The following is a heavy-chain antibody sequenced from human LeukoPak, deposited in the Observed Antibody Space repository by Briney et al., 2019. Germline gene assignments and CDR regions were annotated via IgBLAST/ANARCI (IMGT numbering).Heavy chain of an antibody. D-gene: IGHD3-22*01. J-gene: IGHJ4*02. CDR1: GGSISSYY. V-gene: IGHV4-59*01. CDR3: ARDRWDTSGYYSTFDY. CDR2: IYYSGST. Sequence: SETLSLTCTVSGGSISSYYWSWIRQPPGKGLEWIGYIYYSGSTNYNPSLKSRVTISVDTSKNQFSLKLSSVTAADTAVYYCARDRWDTSGYYSTFDYWGRGTLVTVSS.